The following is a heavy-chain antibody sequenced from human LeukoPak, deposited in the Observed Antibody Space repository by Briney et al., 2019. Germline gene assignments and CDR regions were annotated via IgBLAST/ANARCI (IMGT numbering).Heavy chain of an antibody. J-gene: IGHJ4*02. D-gene: IGHD3-22*01. CDR3: ARRGADSSGFDY. Sequence: PGGSLRLSCAASGFTFSSYSMNWVRQAPGKGLEWVSSISSSSSYIYYADSVKGRFTISRDNAKNSLYLQMNSPRAEDTAVYYCARRGADSSGFDYWGQGTLVTVSS. CDR1: GFTFSSYS. V-gene: IGHV3-21*01. CDR2: ISSSSSYI.